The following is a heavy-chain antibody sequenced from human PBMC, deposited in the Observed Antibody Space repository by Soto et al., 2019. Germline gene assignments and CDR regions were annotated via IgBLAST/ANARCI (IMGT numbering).Heavy chain of an antibody. J-gene: IGHJ4*02. CDR1: GYTFTSYD. CDR3: ARDGGYDWGFDY. D-gene: IGHD5-12*01. V-gene: IGHV1-8*01. Sequence: GASVKVSCKASGYTFTSYDINWVRQATGQGLEWMGWMNPNRCNTGYAQKFQGRVTMTRNTSISTAYMELSSLRSEDTAVYYCARDGGYDWGFDYWGQGTLVTVSS. CDR2: MNPNRCNT.